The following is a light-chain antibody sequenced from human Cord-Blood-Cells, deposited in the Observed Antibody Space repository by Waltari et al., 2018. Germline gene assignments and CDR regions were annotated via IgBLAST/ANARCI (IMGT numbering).Light chain of an antibody. Sequence: EIVMTQSPATLSVSPGERATLSCRASQSVSSNLAWYQQKPGQAPRLLIYGASTRATGIPARFSGSGSGTEFTLTISSLQSEDFAFYDCQQYNNWPPWSFGQGTTVEIK. J-gene: IGKJ1*01. V-gene: IGKV3-15*01. CDR1: QSVSSN. CDR2: GAS. CDR3: QQYNNWPPWS.